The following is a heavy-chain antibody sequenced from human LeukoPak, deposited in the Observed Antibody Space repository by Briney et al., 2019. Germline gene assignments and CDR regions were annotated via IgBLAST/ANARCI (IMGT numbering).Heavy chain of an antibody. Sequence: GGSLRLSCAASGFTFSTYAMSWVRQIPGKWLEWVSAISGSTYGTYYADSVKGRFTNSRDNSRNTLYLQMNPLRAEETAVYYCARTYYYDTVLLDCWGQGTLVTVSS. D-gene: IGHD3-22*01. V-gene: IGHV3-23*01. CDR3: ARTYYYDTVLLDC. J-gene: IGHJ4*02. CDR1: GFTFSTYA. CDR2: ISGSTYGT.